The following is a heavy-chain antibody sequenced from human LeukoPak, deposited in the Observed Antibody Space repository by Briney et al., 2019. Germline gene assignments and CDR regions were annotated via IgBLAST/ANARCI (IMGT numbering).Heavy chain of an antibody. CDR3: ASCSTSCSYYYYYMDV. V-gene: IGHV4-38-2*02. CDR1: GYSISSGYY. D-gene: IGHD2-2*01. Sequence: SETLSLTCTVSGYSISSGYYWGWIRHPPGKGLEWIGSIYHSGSTYYNPPLKSRVTISVDTPNNTFSLKLMSSTAADTAVYYCASCSTSCSYYYYYMDVWGKGTTVTVSS. CDR2: IYHSGST. J-gene: IGHJ6*03.